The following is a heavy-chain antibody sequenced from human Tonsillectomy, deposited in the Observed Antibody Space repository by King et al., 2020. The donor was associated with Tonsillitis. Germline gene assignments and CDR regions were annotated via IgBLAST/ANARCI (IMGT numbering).Heavy chain of an antibody. Sequence: VQLVESGGGLVKPGGSLRLSCAASGFTFSSYSLHWVRQAPGKGLEWVSSITSSSNYIYYADSMEGRFTISRDNAKNSLYLQMNSLRAEDTAMYYCARVGLVRGVGAYDIWGQGTMVTVSS. V-gene: IGHV3-21*01. CDR1: GFTFSSYS. CDR3: ARVGLVRGVGAYDI. D-gene: IGHD3-10*01. CDR2: ITSSSNYI. J-gene: IGHJ3*02.